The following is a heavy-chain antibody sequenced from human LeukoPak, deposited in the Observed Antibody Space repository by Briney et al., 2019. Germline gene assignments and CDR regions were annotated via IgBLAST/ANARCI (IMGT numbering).Heavy chain of an antibody. D-gene: IGHD4-17*01. Sequence: ASVKVSRKASRYTFTSYYMHWVRQAPGQGLEWMGIINPSGGSTSYAQKFQGRVTMTRDTSTSTVYMELSSLRSEDTAVYYCARDRNYGDYRGEFTYWGQGTLVTVSS. CDR3: ARDRNYGDYRGEFTY. CDR1: RYTFTSYY. V-gene: IGHV1-46*01. J-gene: IGHJ4*02. CDR2: INPSGGST.